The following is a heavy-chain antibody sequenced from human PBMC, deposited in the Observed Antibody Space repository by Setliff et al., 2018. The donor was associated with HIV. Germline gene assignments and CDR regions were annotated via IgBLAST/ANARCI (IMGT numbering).Heavy chain of an antibody. Sequence: PSETLSLTCTVSGGSISSGSYYWNWIRQPAGKGLEWIGRIYTSGSTNYNPSLKGRVTISVDTSKNQFSLKLSSVTAADTAVYYCAREDYYYGMDVWGQGTTVTVSS. V-gene: IGHV4-61*02. J-gene: IGHJ6*02. CDR1: GGSISSGSYY. CDR2: IYTSGST. CDR3: AREDYYYGMDV.